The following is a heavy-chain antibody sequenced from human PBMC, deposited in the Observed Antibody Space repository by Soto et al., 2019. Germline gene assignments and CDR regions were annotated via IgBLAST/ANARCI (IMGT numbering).Heavy chain of an antibody. V-gene: IGHV2-70*01. CDR3: ARIPCGNYYTENFFDP. Sequence: SGPTLVNPTQTLTLTCTFPGFSLTTNGMCLSWIRQPPEKALEWLALIDWDDNTYYSTSLNNRLTLSKDTSKNQVVLLVRHMGPVDTATYYCARIPCGNYYTENFFDPWGQGIPVTVS. CDR2: IDWDDNT. D-gene: IGHD3-22*01. CDR1: GFSLTTNGMC. J-gene: IGHJ5*02.